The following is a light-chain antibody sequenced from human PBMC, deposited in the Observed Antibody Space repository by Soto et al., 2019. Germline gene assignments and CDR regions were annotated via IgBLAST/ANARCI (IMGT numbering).Light chain of an antibody. CDR1: SSDVGGYTY. V-gene: IGLV2-14*01. CDR3: SSYTSTHSYV. CDR2: DVS. Sequence: QSVLTQPASVSGSPGQSIAISCTGTSSDVGGYTYVSWYQQHPGKAPKLMIYDVSSRPSGVSDRFSGSKSGNTASLTISGLQSEDEADNYCSSYTSTHSYVFGTGTKVTVL. J-gene: IGLJ1*01.